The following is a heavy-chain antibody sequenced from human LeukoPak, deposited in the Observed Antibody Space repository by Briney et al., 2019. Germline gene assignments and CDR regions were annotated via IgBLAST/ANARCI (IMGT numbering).Heavy chain of an antibody. Sequence: GGSLRLSCAASGFTFSSYSMNWVRQAPGKGLEWVSSISSSSSYIYYADSVKGRFTISRDNAKNSLYLQMNSLRAEDTAVYYCARVKIAAAGTGGMDVWGQGTTVTVSS. D-gene: IGHD6-13*01. CDR2: ISSSSSYI. CDR1: GFTFSSYS. CDR3: ARVKIAAAGTGGMDV. V-gene: IGHV3-21*01. J-gene: IGHJ6*02.